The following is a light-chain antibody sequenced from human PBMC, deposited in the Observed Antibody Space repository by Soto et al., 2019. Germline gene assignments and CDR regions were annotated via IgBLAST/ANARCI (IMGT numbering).Light chain of an antibody. V-gene: IGKV3-20*01. CDR1: QYTNGRY. CDR2: GAS. Sequence: DIVLTQAPDNLSLSPGDSATLSCRVSQYTNGRYVAWYQQRPGLAPRLLVYGASKRATGIPDRFRGSGSGSEFTLTISGLEPEDFATYYCQHYNSYSEAFGQGTKVELK. J-gene: IGKJ1*01. CDR3: QHYNSYSEA.